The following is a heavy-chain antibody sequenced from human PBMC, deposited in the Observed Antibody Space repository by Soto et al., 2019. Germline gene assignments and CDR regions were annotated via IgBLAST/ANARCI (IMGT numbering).Heavy chain of an antibody. D-gene: IGHD3-22*01. Sequence: QVQLVQSGAEVKKPGSSVKVSCKASGGTFSSYAISWVRQAPGQGLEWMGGIIPIFGTANYAQKFQGRVTITADESTSTAYMELSSLRSEDTAVSYCARGRDYYDSSGYPYYFDYWGQGTLVTVSS. V-gene: IGHV1-69*12. CDR2: IIPIFGTA. CDR1: GGTFSSYA. CDR3: ARGRDYYDSSGYPYYFDY. J-gene: IGHJ4*02.